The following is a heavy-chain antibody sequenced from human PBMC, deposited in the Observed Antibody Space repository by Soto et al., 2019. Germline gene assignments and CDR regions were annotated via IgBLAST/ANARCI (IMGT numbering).Heavy chain of an antibody. CDR1: GFTFSSYA. D-gene: IGHD2-15*01. Sequence: GGSLRLSCAASGFTFSSYAMHWVRQAPGKGLEWVAVISYDGSNKYYADSVKGRFTVSSDNSKNTLYLQMNSLRAEDTAVYYCARDRGPGWIVVVVAAKSNAFDIWGQGTMVTVSS. V-gene: IGHV3-30-3*01. CDR2: ISYDGSNK. J-gene: IGHJ3*02. CDR3: ARDRGPGWIVVVVAAKSNAFDI.